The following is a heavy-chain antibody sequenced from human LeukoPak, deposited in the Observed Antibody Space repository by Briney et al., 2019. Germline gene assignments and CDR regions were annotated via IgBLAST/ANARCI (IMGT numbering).Heavy chain of an antibody. D-gene: IGHD3-22*01. V-gene: IGHV4-59*01. Sequence: SETLSLTCSVSGASLSHYYWSWIRQPPGKGLEWIGYIFYSGSTNYNPSLRSRVTISVDTSKNQFSLKLSSVTAADTAVYYCARLRNYYDRSGYKQLWFDPWGQGTLVTVSS. CDR2: IFYSGST. J-gene: IGHJ5*02. CDR3: ARLRNYYDRSGYKQLWFDP. CDR1: GASLSHYY.